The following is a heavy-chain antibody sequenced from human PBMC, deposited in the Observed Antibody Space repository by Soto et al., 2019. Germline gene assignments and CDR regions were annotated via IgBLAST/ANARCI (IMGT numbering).Heavy chain of an antibody. CDR3: ARSSPHSGYYAPCDY. D-gene: IGHD3-22*01. V-gene: IGHV4-39*01. J-gene: IGHJ4*02. Sequence: PSETLSFTCAVSGGSISSGGYYWGWIRQPPGKGLEWIGSIYYSGSTYYNPSLKSRVTISVDTSKNQFSLKLSSVTAADTAVYYCARSSPHSGYYAPCDYWGQGTLVTVSS. CDR2: IYYSGST. CDR1: GGSISSGGYY.